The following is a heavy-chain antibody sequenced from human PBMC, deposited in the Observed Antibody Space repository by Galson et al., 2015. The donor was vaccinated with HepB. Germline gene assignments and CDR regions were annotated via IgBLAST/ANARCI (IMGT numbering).Heavy chain of an antibody. D-gene: IGHD3-22*01. J-gene: IGHJ5*02. CDR1: GGTFSSYA. CDR2: IIPILGIA. V-gene: IGHV1-69*04. Sequence: SVKVSCKASGGTFSSYAISWVRQAPGQGLEWMGRIIPILGIANYAQKFQGRVTITADKSTSTAYMELSSLRSEDTAVYYCARGGRSYYDSSGYYPPNWFDPWGQGTLVTVSS. CDR3: ARGGRSYYDSSGYYPPNWFDP.